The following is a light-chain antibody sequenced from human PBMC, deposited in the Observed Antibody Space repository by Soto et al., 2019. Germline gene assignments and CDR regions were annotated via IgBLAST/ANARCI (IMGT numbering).Light chain of an antibody. J-gene: IGKJ1*01. CDR3: QQYGSSPWT. CDR1: QTISNN. CDR2: GAS. V-gene: IGKV3-15*01. Sequence: EIVMTQSPATLSVSPGERATLSCRASQTISNNLAWYQQKPGQAPRLLIYGASTRASGIPARFSGRGSGTEFTLTISSLQSEDFAVYYCQQYGSSPWTFGQGTKVEIK.